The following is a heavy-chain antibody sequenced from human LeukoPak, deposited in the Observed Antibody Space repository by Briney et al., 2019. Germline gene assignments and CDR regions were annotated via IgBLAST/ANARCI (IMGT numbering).Heavy chain of an antibody. D-gene: IGHD1-7*01. CDR2: ISGSGDNT. CDR1: GFTFSTYV. Sequence: GSLRLSCAAPGFTFSTYVMSWVRQAPGKGLEWVSGISGSGDNTYYADSVKGRFTISRDNAKNSLYLQMNSLRAEDTAVYYCARYNWNYGGYYYYYYMDVWGKGTTVTVSS. CDR3: ARYNWNYGGYYYYYYMDV. V-gene: IGHV3-23*01. J-gene: IGHJ6*03.